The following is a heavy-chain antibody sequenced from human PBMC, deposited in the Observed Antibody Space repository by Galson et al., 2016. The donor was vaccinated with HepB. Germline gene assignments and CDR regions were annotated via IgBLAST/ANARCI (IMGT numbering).Heavy chain of an antibody. Sequence: SVKVSCKAFGYSFTSYGISWVRQAPGQGLEWMAWINTYNGNTNYAQKFQGRVSMTTDTSTSTVYMELRSLRSDDTAVYYCARDRFNYYDSSGFYVGSFDHWGQGTLVTVSS. CDR2: INTYNGNT. CDR3: ARDRFNYYDSSGFYVGSFDH. D-gene: IGHD3-22*01. CDR1: GYSFTSYG. J-gene: IGHJ4*02. V-gene: IGHV1-18*04.